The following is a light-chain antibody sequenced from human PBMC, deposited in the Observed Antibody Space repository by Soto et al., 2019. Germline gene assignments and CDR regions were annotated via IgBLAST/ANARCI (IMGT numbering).Light chain of an antibody. J-gene: IGLJ1*01. CDR1: RSDVGSYNL. CDR2: EGS. Sequence: QSVLTKPASVSGSPGQSITISCTGTRSDVGSYNLVSWFQQHPGKAPKLMIYEGSKRPSGVSKRFSGSKSGNTASLTISGLQAEDESDYYCCSYAGSSTYVFGTGTKLTVL. V-gene: IGLV2-23*01. CDR3: CSYAGSSTYV.